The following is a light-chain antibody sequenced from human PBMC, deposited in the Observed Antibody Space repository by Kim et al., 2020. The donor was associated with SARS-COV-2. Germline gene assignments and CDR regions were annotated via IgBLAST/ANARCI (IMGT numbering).Light chain of an antibody. CDR1: RSNIGSNY. CDR2: RNN. J-gene: IGLJ3*02. CDR3: AAWDDSLSGRV. Sequence: GQRVTISCSGSRSNIGSNYVYWYQQLPGTAPKLLSYRNNQRPSGVPDRFSGSKSGTSASLAISGLRSEDEADCYCAAWDDSLSGRVFGGGTQLTVL. V-gene: IGLV1-47*01.